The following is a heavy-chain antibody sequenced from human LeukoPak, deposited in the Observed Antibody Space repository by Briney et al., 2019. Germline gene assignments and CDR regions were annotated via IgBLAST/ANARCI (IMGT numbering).Heavy chain of an antibody. Sequence: SETLSLTCAVYGGSFSGYYWSWIRQPPGKGLEWIGEINHSGSTNYNPSLKGRVTISVDTSKNQFSLKLSSVTAADTAVYYCARALSRAGDYWGQGTLVAVSS. J-gene: IGHJ4*02. CDR1: GGSFSGYY. CDR2: INHSGST. CDR3: ARALSRAGDY. V-gene: IGHV4-34*01. D-gene: IGHD6-19*01.